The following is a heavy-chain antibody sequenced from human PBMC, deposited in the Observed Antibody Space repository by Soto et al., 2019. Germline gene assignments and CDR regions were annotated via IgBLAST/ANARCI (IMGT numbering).Heavy chain of an antibody. Sequence: GGSLRLSCAASGFTFSSYAMSWVRQAPGKGLEWVSAISDRGGSTYYADSVKGRFTISRDNSKNTLYLQMNSLRAEDTAVYYCARGAMIAARGYYFDYWGQGTLVTVSS. D-gene: IGHD6-6*01. CDR2: ISDRGGST. CDR1: GFTFSSYA. V-gene: IGHV3-23*01. J-gene: IGHJ4*02. CDR3: ARGAMIAARGYYFDY.